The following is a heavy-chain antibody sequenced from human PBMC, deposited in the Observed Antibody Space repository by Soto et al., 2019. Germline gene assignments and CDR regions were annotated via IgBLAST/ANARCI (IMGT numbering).Heavy chain of an antibody. D-gene: IGHD3-22*01. V-gene: IGHV3-23*01. CDR3: AKDQMGYYFDSSGFQ. J-gene: IGHJ4*02. Sequence: GGSLRLSCVASGFTFSSYAMSWVRQAPGKGLEWVSAISGSGDSTYYADSVKGRFTISRDNSKNTLYLQMNSLRAEDTAVYYCAKDQMGYYFDSSGFQWGQGTLVTVSS. CDR1: GFTFSSYA. CDR2: ISGSGDST.